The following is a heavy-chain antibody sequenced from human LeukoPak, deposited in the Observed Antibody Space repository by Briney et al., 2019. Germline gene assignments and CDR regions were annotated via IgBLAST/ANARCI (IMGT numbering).Heavy chain of an antibody. V-gene: IGHV4-39*07. D-gene: IGHD3-9*01. CDR3: ARGPFDLAPTLVDY. CDR2: IYDSGST. Sequence: SETLSLTCTVSGGSIRSSYYYWGWIRQPPGKGLEWIRSIYDSGSTYYNPSLKSRVTISVDTSKNQFSLKLSSVTAADTAVYYCARGPFDLAPTLVDYWGQGTLVTVSS. CDR1: GGSIRSSYYY. J-gene: IGHJ4*02.